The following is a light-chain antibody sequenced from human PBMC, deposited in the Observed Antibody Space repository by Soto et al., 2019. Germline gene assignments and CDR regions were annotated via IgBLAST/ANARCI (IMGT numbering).Light chain of an antibody. CDR3: SSYTSSSTPYV. Sequence: QSVLTQPASVSGSPGQSITISCTGTRSDVGGYNYVSWYQQHPGKAPKLLIYEVTYRPSGVSNRFSGSKSGNTASLTISGLQAEDEADYYCSSYTSSSTPYVFGTGTKLTVL. CDR1: RSDVGGYNY. V-gene: IGLV2-14*01. J-gene: IGLJ1*01. CDR2: EVT.